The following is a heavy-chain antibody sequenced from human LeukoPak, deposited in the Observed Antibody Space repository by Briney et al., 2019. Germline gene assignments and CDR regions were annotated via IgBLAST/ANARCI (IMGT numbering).Heavy chain of an antibody. V-gene: IGHV3-21*06. Sequence: GGSLRLSCAASGFTFSTSSMNWVRQAPGKGLEWVSSISSGSTNLYYVDSVRGRFTISRDNSKNTLSLQMNSLRAEDTAVYYCARALYCGGDCYTHGGYAFDIWGQGTMVTVSS. D-gene: IGHD2-21*02. CDR3: ARALYCGGDCYTHGGYAFDI. CDR1: GFTFSTSS. CDR2: ISSGSTNL. J-gene: IGHJ3*02.